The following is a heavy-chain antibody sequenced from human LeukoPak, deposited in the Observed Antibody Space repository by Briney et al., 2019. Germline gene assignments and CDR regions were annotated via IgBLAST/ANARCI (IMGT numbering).Heavy chain of an antibody. CDR1: GGSISPYY. CDR2: IYYSGST. CDR3: ARIVPYNYGYIDY. D-gene: IGHD5-18*01. J-gene: IGHJ4*02. Sequence: SETLSLTCTVSGGSISPYYWSWIRQPPGEGLEWIGYIYYSGSTNYNASLRSRVTISVDTSKNQLSLKLSSVTAADTAVYYCARIVPYNYGYIDYWGRGTLVTVSS. V-gene: IGHV4-59*01.